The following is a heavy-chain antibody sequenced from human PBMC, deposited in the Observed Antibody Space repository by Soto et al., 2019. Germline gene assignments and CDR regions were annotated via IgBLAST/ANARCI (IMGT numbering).Heavy chain of an antibody. CDR1: GFTFNHYA. CDR3: ATDSTVTTSLYFYYYGFDV. Sequence: VQLLESGGGLVQPGGSLRLACTASGFTFNHYAMSWVRQAPGKGLEWVSAVSGRGGSTKYAGSVKGRFIISRDNSNSTLYLQMDSLRGEDTAVYYCATDSTVTTSLYFYYYGFDVWGQGTTVTVSS. CDR2: VSGRGGST. J-gene: IGHJ6*02. V-gene: IGHV3-23*01. D-gene: IGHD4-17*01.